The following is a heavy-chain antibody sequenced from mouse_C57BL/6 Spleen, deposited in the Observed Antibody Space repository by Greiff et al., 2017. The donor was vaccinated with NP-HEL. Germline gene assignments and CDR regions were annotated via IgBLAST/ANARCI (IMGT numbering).Heavy chain of an antibody. D-gene: IGHD3-1*01. CDR2: ISNLAYSI. Sequence: EVQRVESGGGLVQPGGSLKLSCAASGFTFSDYGMAWVRQAPRKGPAWVAFISNLAYSIYYADTVTGRFTISRENAKNTLYLEMSSLRSEDTAMYYCARHRGSDYAMDYWGQGTSVTVSS. CDR3: ARHRGSDYAMDY. CDR1: GFTFSDYG. J-gene: IGHJ4*01. V-gene: IGHV5-15*01.